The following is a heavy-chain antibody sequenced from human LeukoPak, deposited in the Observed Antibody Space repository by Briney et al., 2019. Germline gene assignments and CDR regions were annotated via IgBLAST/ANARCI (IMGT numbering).Heavy chain of an antibody. D-gene: IGHD2-21*02. J-gene: IGHJ4*02. CDR3: ARVSPCGGDCYPYDY. CDR1: GYTFTSYG. V-gene: IGHV1-18*01. Sequence: ASVTVSCTASGYTFTSYGISWVRQAPGQGLEWMGWISAYNGNTNYAQKLQGRVTMTTDTSTSTAYMELRSLRSDDTAVYYCARVSPCGGDCYPYDYWGQGTLVTVSS. CDR2: ISAYNGNT.